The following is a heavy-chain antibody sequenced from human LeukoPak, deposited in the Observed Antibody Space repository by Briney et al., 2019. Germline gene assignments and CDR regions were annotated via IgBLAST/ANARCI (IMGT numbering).Heavy chain of an antibody. CDR2: IYTSGST. D-gene: IGHD2-2*01. CDR3: ARGPSRRTSALMDV. CDR1: GGSISSYY. J-gene: IGHJ6*04. V-gene: IGHV4-4*09. Sequence: SETLSLTCTVSGGSISSYYWSWIRQPPGKGLEWIGYIYTSGSTNYNPSLKSRVTISVDTSKNQFSLKLSSVTAADTAVYYCARGPSRRTSALMDVWGKGTTVTVSS.